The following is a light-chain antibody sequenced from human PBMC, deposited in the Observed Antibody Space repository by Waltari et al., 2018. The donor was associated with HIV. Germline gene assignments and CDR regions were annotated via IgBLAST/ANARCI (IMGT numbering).Light chain of an antibody. CDR1: SSDVGAYYS. V-gene: IGLV2-14*01. J-gene: IGLJ3*02. CDR3: SSYTTSSTWV. CDR2: EAR. Sequence: QSALTQPASVSGSPGQSITISCTRTSSDVGAYYSVSLYQLHPGKAPTLMIHEARNRPSGVSIRFSGSKSGNTASLTISGLQAEDEADYYCSSYTTSSTWVFGGGTTLTVL.